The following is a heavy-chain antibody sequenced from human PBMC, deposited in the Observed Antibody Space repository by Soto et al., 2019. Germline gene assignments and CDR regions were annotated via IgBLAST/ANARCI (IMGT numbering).Heavy chain of an antibody. CDR2: ISANSGST. CDR1: GYTFTSYG. V-gene: IGHV1-2*06. CDR3: ARGPVRYFDWLFGIMDV. Sequence: ASVKVSCKASGYTFTSYGISWVRQAPGQGLEWMGRISANSGSTNYAQKFQGRVTMTRDTSISTAYMELSRLRSDDTAVYYCARGPVRYFDWLFGIMDVWGKGTTVTVSS. D-gene: IGHD3-9*01. J-gene: IGHJ6*03.